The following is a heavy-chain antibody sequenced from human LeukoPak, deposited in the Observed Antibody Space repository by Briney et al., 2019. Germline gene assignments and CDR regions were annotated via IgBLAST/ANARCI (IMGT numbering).Heavy chain of an antibody. CDR1: GFTFRNYW. D-gene: IGHD2-15*01. CDR3: ARVGYSSSSFDY. CDR2: IKQDGSEK. V-gene: IGHV3-7*01. J-gene: IGHJ4*02. Sequence: GGSLRLSCVASGFTFRNYWMSWVRQAPGKGQEWVANIKQDGSEKDYEDSVKGRLIISRDNAKNSVYLQMNSLRAEGTAVYFCARVGYSSSSFDYWGQGTLVTVSS.